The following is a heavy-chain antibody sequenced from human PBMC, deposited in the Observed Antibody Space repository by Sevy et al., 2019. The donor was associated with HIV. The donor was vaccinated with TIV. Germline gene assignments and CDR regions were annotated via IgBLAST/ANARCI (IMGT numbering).Heavy chain of an antibody. CDR3: AKGYGSGSYYML. D-gene: IGHD3-10*01. CDR2: ISYDGSNK. CDR1: GFTFSSYS. J-gene: IGHJ4*02. Sequence: GGSLRLSCAASGFTFSSYSMHWVRQAPGKGLEWVAVISYDGSNKYYADSVKGRFTISRDNSKNTLYLQMNSLRAEDTAVYYCAKGYGSGSYYMLWGQGTLVTVSS. V-gene: IGHV3-30*18.